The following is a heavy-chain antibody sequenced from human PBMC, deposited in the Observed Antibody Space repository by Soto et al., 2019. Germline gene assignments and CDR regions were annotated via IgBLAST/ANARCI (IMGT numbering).Heavy chain of an antibody. D-gene: IGHD4-17*01. CDR2: IYYTGTT. Sequence: SETLSLTCTVSGGSIRYGGYYWSWIRQHPGKGLEWIGYIYYTGTTYYNPSFKGRVIISVDLSKGQFSLKLSSVTAADTAFYYCAKDPSPQPTTVVTPGWFDPWGQGILVTVS. J-gene: IGHJ5*02. CDR1: GGSIRYGGYY. CDR3: AKDPSPQPTTVVTPGWFDP. V-gene: IGHV4-31*03.